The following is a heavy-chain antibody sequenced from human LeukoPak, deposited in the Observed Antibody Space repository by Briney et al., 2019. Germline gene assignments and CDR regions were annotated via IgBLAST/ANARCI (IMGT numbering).Heavy chain of an antibody. CDR3: ARGAWLQFSNWFDP. D-gene: IGHD5-24*01. V-gene: IGHV6-1*01. CDR1: GDSVSSNSAA. CDR2: TYCRSKWYN. Sequence: SQTLSLTCALSGDSVSSNSAAWNWIRQSPSRGLEWLGRTYCRSKWYNDYALSVKSRITINPDTSKNQFSLQLNSVTPEDTAVYYCARGAWLQFSNWFDPWGQGTLVTVSS. J-gene: IGHJ5*02.